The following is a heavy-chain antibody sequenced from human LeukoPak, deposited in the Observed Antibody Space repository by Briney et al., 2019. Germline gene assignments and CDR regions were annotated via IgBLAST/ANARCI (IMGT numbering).Heavy chain of an antibody. CDR1: GGSFSGYY. Sequence: SETLSLTCAVYGGSFSGYYWSWIRQPPGKGLEWIGETNHSGSTNYNPSLKSRVTISVDTSKNQFSLKLSSVTAADTAVYYCARLGYYDFWSGYYYRPNWFDPWGQGTLVTVSS. J-gene: IGHJ5*02. CDR2: TNHSGST. V-gene: IGHV4-34*01. D-gene: IGHD3-3*01. CDR3: ARLGYYDFWSGYYYRPNWFDP.